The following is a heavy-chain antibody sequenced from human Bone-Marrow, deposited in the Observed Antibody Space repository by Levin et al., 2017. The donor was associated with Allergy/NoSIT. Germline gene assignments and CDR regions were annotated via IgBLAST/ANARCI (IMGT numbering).Heavy chain of an antibody. J-gene: IGHJ4*02. CDR2: INWNGDNT. Sequence: PSETLSLTCAASGFTFDDYGMSWVRQAPGKGLEWVSGINWNGDNTDYADSVKGRFTIARDSAKNSLYLQMNSLRAEDTALYHCARVHLGDYYDSGSLFDYWGQGTLVTVSS. CDR1: GFTFDDYG. V-gene: IGHV3-20*01. CDR3: ARVHLGDYYDSGSLFDY. D-gene: IGHD3-10*01.